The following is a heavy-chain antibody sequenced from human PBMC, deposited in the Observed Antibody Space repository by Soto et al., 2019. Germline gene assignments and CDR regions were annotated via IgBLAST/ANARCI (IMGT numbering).Heavy chain of an antibody. D-gene: IGHD2-2*01. Sequence: SETLSLTCAVYGGCFSGYSWSWIRQPPERGLEWIVEIDHSGNAKYNPSLKSRVTISLDTSKNKFSMKLSSVTAADTAVFYCAREINRYSTARFDHCGPGTLVTVSS. CDR2: IDHSGNA. CDR1: GGCFSGYS. CDR3: AREINRYSTARFDH. J-gene: IGHJ4*01. V-gene: IGHV4-34*01.